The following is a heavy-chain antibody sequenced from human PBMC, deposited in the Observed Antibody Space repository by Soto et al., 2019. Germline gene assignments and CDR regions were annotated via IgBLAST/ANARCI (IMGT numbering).Heavy chain of an antibody. CDR3: ARISQSDFWSGYYYFFDY. Sequence: ASVKVSCKASGYTFTDYGISWVRQAPGQGLQRMGWITAFNGNTKYAQQFQGRVTMTTDTSTSTAYMELRSLESDDTAVYYCARISQSDFWSGYYYFFDYWGQGTLVTVSS. J-gene: IGHJ4*02. CDR1: GYTFTDYG. V-gene: IGHV1-18*01. D-gene: IGHD3-3*01. CDR2: ITAFNGNT.